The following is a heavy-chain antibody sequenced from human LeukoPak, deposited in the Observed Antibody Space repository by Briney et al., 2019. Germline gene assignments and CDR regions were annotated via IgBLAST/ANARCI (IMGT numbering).Heavy chain of an antibody. CDR1: GGTFSSYA. D-gene: IGHD6-19*01. CDR3: ASGVTVAGSDAFDI. Sequence: SVKVSRKASGGTFSSYAISWVRQAPGQGLEWMGGIIPIFGTANYAQKFQGRVTITTDESTSTAYMELSSLRSEDTAVYYCASGVTVAGSDAFDIWGQGTMVTVSS. V-gene: IGHV1-69*05. CDR2: IIPIFGTA. J-gene: IGHJ3*02.